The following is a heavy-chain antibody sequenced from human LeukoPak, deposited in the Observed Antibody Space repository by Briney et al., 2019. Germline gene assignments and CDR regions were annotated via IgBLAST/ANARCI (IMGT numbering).Heavy chain of an antibody. CDR3: ARPDCSSTSCYTLEY. D-gene: IGHD2-2*02. Sequence: GGSLRLSCAASGFTFRSYTMRWVRRAPGKGLEWISGISDSGDTTDYADSVRGRFTVSRDNAKDTLYLQMNSLRAEDTAVYYCARPDCSSTSCYTLEYWGQGTLVTVSS. J-gene: IGHJ4*02. CDR1: GFTFRSYT. CDR2: ISDSGDTT. V-gene: IGHV3-23*01.